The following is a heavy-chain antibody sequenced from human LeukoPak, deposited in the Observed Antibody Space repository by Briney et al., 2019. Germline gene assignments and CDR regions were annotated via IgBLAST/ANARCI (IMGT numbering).Heavy chain of an antibody. D-gene: IGHD1-26*01. CDR3: ARGWSMVSGATIEYFDY. CDR2: INHSGST. V-gene: IGHV4-30-2*01. Sequence: SQTLSLTCTVSGGSISSGGYYWSWIRRPPGKGLEWIGEINHSGSTNYNPSLKSRVTISVDTSKSQFSLKLSSVTAADTAVYYCARGWSMVSGATIEYFDYWGQGTLVTVSS. CDR1: GGSISSGGYY. J-gene: IGHJ4*02.